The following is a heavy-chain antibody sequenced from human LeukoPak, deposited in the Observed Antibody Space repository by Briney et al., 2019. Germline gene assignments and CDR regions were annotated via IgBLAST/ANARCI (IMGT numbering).Heavy chain of an antibody. CDR3: ARGRTSTSP. Sequence: GGSLRLSCAVSGFTFSGFWMSWSRQAPGKGLEWVANIKQDGSEKYYVDSVKGRFTISRDNAKNSLYLQMNSLRAEDTAVYYCARGRTSTSPWGQGTLVTVSS. J-gene: IGHJ5*02. CDR2: IKQDGSEK. CDR1: GFTFSGFW. V-gene: IGHV3-7*03.